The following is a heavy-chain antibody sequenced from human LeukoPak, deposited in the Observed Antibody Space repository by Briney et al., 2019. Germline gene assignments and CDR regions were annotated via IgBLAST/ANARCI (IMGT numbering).Heavy chain of an antibody. CDR1: GGTFSSYA. CDR2: IIPIFGTA. Sequence: ASVKVSCKASGGTFSSYAISWVRQAPGQGLEWMGGIIPIFGTANYAQKFRGRVTITADESTSTAYMELSSLRSEDTAVYYCARDLFTFVRSTAAGYWGQGTLVTVSS. CDR3: ARDLFTFVRSTAAGY. J-gene: IGHJ4*02. D-gene: IGHD3-16*01. V-gene: IGHV1-69*13.